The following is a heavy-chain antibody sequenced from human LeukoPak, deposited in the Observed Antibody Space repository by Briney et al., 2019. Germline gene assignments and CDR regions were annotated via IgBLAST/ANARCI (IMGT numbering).Heavy chain of an antibody. J-gene: IGHJ4*02. Sequence: GGSLRLSCAASGFTFSSYAMTWVRQAPGEGLEWVSTITDSVSGGSTYYADSVKGRFTISRDNSKNTLYLQMSSLRAEDTAVYFCAKQASSHLEAYFDYWGQGTLVTVSS. D-gene: IGHD6-13*01. CDR2: ITDSVSGGST. CDR3: AKQASSHLEAYFDY. V-gene: IGHV3-23*01. CDR1: GFTFSSYA.